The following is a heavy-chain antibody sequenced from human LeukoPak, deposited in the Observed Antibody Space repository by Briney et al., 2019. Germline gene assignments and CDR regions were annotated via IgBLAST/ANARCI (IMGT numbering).Heavy chain of an antibody. J-gene: IGHJ4*02. CDR2: IKQDGSEK. CDR3: ARDNWGSLSPFDY. V-gene: IGHV3-7*03. Sequence: GGSLRLSCAASGFTFSDYWMSWVRQAPGKGLEWVANIKQDGSEKYSVDSVKGRFTISRDNARNSVYLQMNSLRAGDTAVYYCARDNWGSLSPFDYWGQGTLVTVSS. CDR1: GFTFSDYW. D-gene: IGHD7-27*01.